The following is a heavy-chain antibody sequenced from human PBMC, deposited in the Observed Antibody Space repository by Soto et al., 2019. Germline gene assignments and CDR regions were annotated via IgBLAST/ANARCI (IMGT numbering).Heavy chain of an antibody. V-gene: IGHV4-31*03. D-gene: IGHD3-10*01. CDR3: ARDMVRGVIGGAFDI. CDR2: IYYSGST. CDR1: GGSISSGGYY. Sequence: SETLSLTCTVSGGSISSGGYYWSWIRQHPGKGLEWIGYIYYSGSTYYNPSLKSRVTISVDTSKNQFSLKLSSVTAADTAVYYCARDMVRGVIGGAFDIWGQGTMVTVSS. J-gene: IGHJ3*02.